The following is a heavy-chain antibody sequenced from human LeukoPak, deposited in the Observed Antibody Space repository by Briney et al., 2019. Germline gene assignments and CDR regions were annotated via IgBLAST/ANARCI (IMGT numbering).Heavy chain of an antibody. V-gene: IGHV4-38-2*02. J-gene: IGHJ4*02. CDR2: IYHSGST. CDR1: GYSISSGFY. D-gene: IGHD2-2*01. CDR3: ARDLGYCSSTSCLGEGY. Sequence: SETLSLTCTVSGYSISSGFYWGWIRQPPGKGLEWIGNIYHSGSTYYNPSLKSRVTISVDMSKNQFSLKLSSVTAADPAVYYCARDLGYCSSTSCLGEGYWGQGTLVTVSS.